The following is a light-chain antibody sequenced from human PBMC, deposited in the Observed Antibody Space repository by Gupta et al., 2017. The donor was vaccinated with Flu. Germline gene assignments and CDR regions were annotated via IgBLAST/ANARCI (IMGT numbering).Light chain of an antibody. J-gene: IGKJ1*01. V-gene: IGKV1-5*03. Sequence: DIQMTQSPSTLSASVGDRVTITCRASQSINSWLAWYQQKPGKAPKLLIYEASTLQSGVPSRFSGSGYGTEFTLTSSSRQPDDFANYYCQQFHTYWTFGQGTKVEIK. CDR1: QSINSW. CDR2: EAS. CDR3: QQFHTYWT.